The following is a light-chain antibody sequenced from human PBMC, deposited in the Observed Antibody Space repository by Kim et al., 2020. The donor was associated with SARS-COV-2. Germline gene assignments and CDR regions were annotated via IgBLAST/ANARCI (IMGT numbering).Light chain of an antibody. CDR3: QQYNSYSYT. Sequence: DIQMTQSPSTLTASVGDRVTITCRASQSISDWLAWYQQKPGKAPKVLIYQASSFKSGAPSRFSGRGFGTEFTLTISSLQPEDFAIYYCQQYNSYSYTFGQGTKLEI. J-gene: IGKJ2*01. CDR2: QAS. CDR1: QSISDW. V-gene: IGKV1-5*03.